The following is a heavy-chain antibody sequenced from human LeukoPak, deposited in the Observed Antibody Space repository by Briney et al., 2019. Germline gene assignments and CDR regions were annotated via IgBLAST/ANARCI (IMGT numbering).Heavy chain of an antibody. CDR2: ISSSSSYI. V-gene: IGHV3-21*01. CDR1: GFTFSSYS. D-gene: IGHD6-13*01. J-gene: IGHJ6*03. Sequence: GGSLRLSCAASGFTFSSYSMNWVRQAPGKGLEWVSSISSSSSYIYYADSVKGRFTISRDNAKNSLYLQMNSLRAEDTAVYYCARESIGAAGTFYYYMDVWGKGTTVTVSS. CDR3: ARESIGAAGTFYYYMDV.